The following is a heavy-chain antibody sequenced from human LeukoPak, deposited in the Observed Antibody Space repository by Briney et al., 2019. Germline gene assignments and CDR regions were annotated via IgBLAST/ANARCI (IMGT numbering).Heavy chain of an antibody. D-gene: IGHD3-16*02. Sequence: SETLSLTCTVSGGSISSGGLFWSWIRQYPGKGLEWIGYIRDSGTTYYNPSLKSRVTISLGTSKNQFSLNLSSVTAADTAMYYCARASRWGDFSLDYWGQGTLVTVSS. J-gene: IGHJ4*02. CDR2: IRDSGTT. CDR1: GGSISSGGLF. V-gene: IGHV4-31*03. CDR3: ARASRWGDFSLDY.